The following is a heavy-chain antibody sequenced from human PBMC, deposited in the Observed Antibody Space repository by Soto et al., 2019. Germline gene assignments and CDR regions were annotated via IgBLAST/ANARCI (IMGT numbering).Heavy chain of an antibody. J-gene: IGHJ4*02. CDR1: GFTFSSYA. Sequence: GGSLRLSCAASGFTFSSYAMHWFRQAPGKGLEWVAVISYDGSNKYYADSVKGRFTISRDNSKNTLYLQMNSLRVEDTAVYYCARGPSSLTRFDYWGQGTLVTVSS. CDR3: ARGPSSLTRFDY. V-gene: IGHV3-30-3*01. CDR2: ISYDGSNK. D-gene: IGHD2-2*01.